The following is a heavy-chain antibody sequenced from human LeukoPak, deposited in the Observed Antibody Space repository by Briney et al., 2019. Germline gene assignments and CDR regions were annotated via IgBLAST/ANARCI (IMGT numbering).Heavy chain of an antibody. J-gene: IGHJ4*02. CDR3: AKAVYGSGSYGAY. CDR1: GYTFRIYG. D-gene: IGHD3-10*01. Sequence: GSSLRLSCAASGYTFRIYGMHWAPQAPGKGLEGVAIMSYDGSNKYYADSVKGRFTISRDNSQNTLYLQMHTLRAEDTAVYYCAKAVYGSGSYGAYWGQGTLVTVSS. CDR2: MSYDGSNK. V-gene: IGHV3-30*18.